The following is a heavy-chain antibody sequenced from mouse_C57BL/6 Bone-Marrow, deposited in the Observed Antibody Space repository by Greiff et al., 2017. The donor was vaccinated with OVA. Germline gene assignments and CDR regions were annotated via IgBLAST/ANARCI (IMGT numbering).Heavy chain of an antibody. CDR2: IDPETGGT. Sequence: VQVVESGAELVRPGASVTLSCKASGYTFTDYEMHWVKQTPVHGLEWIGAIDPETGGTASNQQFTGKAILTADKSSSPAYMELRSLTSEDSAVYYCTRGYSNYYAMDYWGQGTSVTVSS. CDR1: GYTFTDYE. J-gene: IGHJ4*01. V-gene: IGHV1-15*01. CDR3: TRGYSNYYAMDY. D-gene: IGHD2-5*01.